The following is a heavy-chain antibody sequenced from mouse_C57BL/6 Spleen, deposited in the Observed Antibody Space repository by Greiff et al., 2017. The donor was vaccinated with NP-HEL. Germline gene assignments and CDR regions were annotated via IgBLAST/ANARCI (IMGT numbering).Heavy chain of an antibody. V-gene: IGHV1-54*01. J-gene: IGHJ2*01. D-gene: IGHD3-2*02. CDR3: ARFPDSSGFDY. CDR2: INPGSGGT. Sequence: VHLVESGAELVRPGTSVKVSCKASGYAFTNYLIEWVKQRPGQGLEWIGVINPGSGGTNYNEKFKGKATLTADKSSSTAYMQLSSLTSEDSAVYFCARFPDSSGFDYWGQGTTLTVSS. CDR1: GYAFTNYL.